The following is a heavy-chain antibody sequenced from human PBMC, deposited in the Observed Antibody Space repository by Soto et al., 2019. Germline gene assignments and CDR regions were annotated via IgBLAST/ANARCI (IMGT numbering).Heavy chain of an antibody. CDR1: GFPFNSYA. Sequence: EVQLLESGGGLVQPGGSLRLSCAASGFPFNSYAMSWLRQAPGKGLEWVSGISGSGGSTSVADSVKGRFTISRDNSKNTLYLQMNSLRAEDTAVYYCAKDRYCSSTSCYAGYYWGQGTLVTVSS. CDR2: ISGSGGST. CDR3: AKDRYCSSTSCYAGYY. J-gene: IGHJ4*02. V-gene: IGHV3-23*01. D-gene: IGHD2-2*01.